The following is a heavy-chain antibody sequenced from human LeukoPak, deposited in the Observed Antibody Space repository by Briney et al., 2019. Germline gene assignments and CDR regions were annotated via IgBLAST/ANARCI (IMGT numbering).Heavy chain of an antibody. CDR2: INPSGGST. D-gene: IGHD6-13*01. CDR1: GYTFTSYY. Sequence: AASVKVSCKASGYTFTSYYMHWVRQAPGQGLEWMGIINPSGGSTSYAQKFQGRVTMTRDMSTSTVYMELSSLRSEDTAVYYCARAGVTQQLKYWGQGTLVNVSS. J-gene: IGHJ4*02. CDR3: ARAGVTQQLKY. V-gene: IGHV1-46*01.